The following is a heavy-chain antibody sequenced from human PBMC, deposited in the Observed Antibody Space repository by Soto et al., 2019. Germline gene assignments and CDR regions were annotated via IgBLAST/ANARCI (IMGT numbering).Heavy chain of an antibody. J-gene: IGHJ4*02. CDR2: INGGGDRT. V-gene: IGHV3-23*01. CDR3: AKDMIGQVGDYFDY. CDR1: GFTFSDFV. Sequence: GGSLRLSCVASGFTFSDFVMSWVRQAPGKGLESVSTINGGGDRTYYADSVKGRFTIPRDNSKNALYLQMNSLRAEDTAVYYCAKDMIGQVGDYFDYWGQGTLVTVSS. D-gene: IGHD3-16*01.